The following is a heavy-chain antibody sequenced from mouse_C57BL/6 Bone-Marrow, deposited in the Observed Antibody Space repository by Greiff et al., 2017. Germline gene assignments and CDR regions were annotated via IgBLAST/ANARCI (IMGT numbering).Heavy chain of an antibody. D-gene: IGHD3-2*02. CDR3: ARTAQALYYVDY. CDR2: IYPSDSET. Sequence: QVQLQQPGAELVRPGSSVKLSCKASGYTFTSYWMDWVKQRPGQGLEWIGNIYPSDSETHYNQKFKDKATLTVDKSSSTAYMQLSSLTSEDSAIYYCARTAQALYYVDYWGQGTTLTVSS. J-gene: IGHJ2*01. V-gene: IGHV1-61*01. CDR1: GYTFTSYW.